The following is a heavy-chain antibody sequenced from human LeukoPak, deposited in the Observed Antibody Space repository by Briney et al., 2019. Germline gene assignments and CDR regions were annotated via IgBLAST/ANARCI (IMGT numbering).Heavy chain of an antibody. Sequence: PGGSLRLSCAASGFTFSSYSMNWVRQAPGKGLEWVGRIKSKSVGGTIEYATPVKGRFTISRDDSKDTVYLQMNSLTTEDTAVYYCTTERIWGQGTQVTVSS. CDR1: GFTFSSYS. V-gene: IGHV3-15*05. CDR2: IKSKSVGGTI. J-gene: IGHJ4*02. CDR3: TTERI.